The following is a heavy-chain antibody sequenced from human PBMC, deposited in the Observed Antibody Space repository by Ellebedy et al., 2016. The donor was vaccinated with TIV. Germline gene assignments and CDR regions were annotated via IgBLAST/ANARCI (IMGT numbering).Heavy chain of an antibody. Sequence: GGSLRLSCAASGFTFSSYGMHWVRQAPGKGLEWVANIKQDGSEKYYVDSVKGRFTISRDNAKNSLYLQMNSLRAEDTAVYYCARDSEGRYYGSGDAFDIWGQGTMVTVSS. CDR2: IKQDGSEK. D-gene: IGHD3-10*01. CDR3: ARDSEGRYYGSGDAFDI. J-gene: IGHJ3*02. V-gene: IGHV3-7*03. CDR1: GFTFSSYG.